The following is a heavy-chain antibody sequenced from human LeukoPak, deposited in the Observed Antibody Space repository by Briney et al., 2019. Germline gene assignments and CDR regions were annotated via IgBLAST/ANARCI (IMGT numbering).Heavy chain of an antibody. D-gene: IGHD6-19*01. J-gene: IGHJ4*02. CDR2: IYTSGST. CDR3: ARDPSFSSGWYYPYFDY. CDR1: GGSISSYY. V-gene: IGHV4-4*07. Sequence: SETLSLTCTVSGGSISSYYWSWIRQPAGKGLEWIGRIYTSGSTNYNPSLKSRVTMSVDTSKNQFSLKPSSVTAADTAVYYCARDPSFSSGWYYPYFDYWGQGTLVTVSS.